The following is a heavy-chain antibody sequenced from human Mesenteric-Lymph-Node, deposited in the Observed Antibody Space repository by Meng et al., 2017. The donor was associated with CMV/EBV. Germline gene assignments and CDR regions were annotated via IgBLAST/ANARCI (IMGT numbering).Heavy chain of an antibody. D-gene: IGHD2-2*02. CDR1: TFSDYH. CDR2: INPNSGDA. V-gene: IGHV1-2*02. Sequence: TFSDYHMHWVRQAPGQGLEWMGWINPNSGDASDAQKFQGRVTMTRDASISTAYMELSRLTSDDTAVYFCARRPYCATATCYTLIDYWGQGTLVTVSS. J-gene: IGHJ4*02. CDR3: ARRPYCATATCYTLIDY.